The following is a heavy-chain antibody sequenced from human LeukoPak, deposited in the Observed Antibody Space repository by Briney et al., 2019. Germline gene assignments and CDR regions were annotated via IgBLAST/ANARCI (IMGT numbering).Heavy chain of an antibody. D-gene: IGHD3-9*01. Sequence: PGGSLRLSCAASGFTFSDYYMSWIRQAPGKGLEWVSYISSSGSTIYYADSVKGRFTISRDNSKNTLYLQMNSLRAEDTAVYYCAKIDILTGYYTPYYFDYWGQGTLVTVSS. CDR1: GFTFSDYY. CDR3: AKIDILTGYYTPYYFDY. CDR2: ISSSGSTI. J-gene: IGHJ4*02. V-gene: IGHV3-11*01.